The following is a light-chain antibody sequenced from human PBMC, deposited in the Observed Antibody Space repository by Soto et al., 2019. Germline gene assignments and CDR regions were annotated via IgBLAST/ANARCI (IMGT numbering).Light chain of an antibody. V-gene: IGLV1-44*01. Sequence: QSVLTQPPSLSGTPGQRVTISCSGSNSNIGHYSVNWYQHFPGTAPKILIYSDDKRPSGVPDRFSGSKSGTSASLAISGPQSEDEGWYYCAAWDDHLNGPLFGGGTKVTVL. CDR3: AAWDDHLNGPL. J-gene: IGLJ3*02. CDR1: NSNIGHYS. CDR2: SDD.